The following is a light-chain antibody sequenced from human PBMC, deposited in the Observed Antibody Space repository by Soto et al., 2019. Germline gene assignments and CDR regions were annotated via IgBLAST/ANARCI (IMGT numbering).Light chain of an antibody. Sequence: DIVRTQSPDSLAVSLGERATINCESSQSVLYSSNNQNCLAWYQQKPGQPPKLLIYWASTRESGVPDRFSGSGSVTDFTLTISSLQAEDVAVYYCQQYCATPWTFGQGTKVEIK. CDR1: QSVLYSSNNQNC. CDR3: QQYCATPWT. V-gene: IGKV4-1*01. CDR2: WAS. J-gene: IGKJ1*01.